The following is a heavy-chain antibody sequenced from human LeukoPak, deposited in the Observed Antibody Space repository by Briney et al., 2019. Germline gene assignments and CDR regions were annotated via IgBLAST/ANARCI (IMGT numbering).Heavy chain of an antibody. CDR3: ARLSNGDFWSGYYTIPAYFDY. CDR2: IYYTGTT. D-gene: IGHD3-3*01. CDR1: GGSISGTYY. Sequence: PSETLSLTCTVSGGSISGTYYWSWIRQPPGKGLEWIGYIYYTGTTDSNPSLKSRVTISLDTSKNQFSLNLSSVTAADTAVYYCARLSNGDFWSGYYTIPAYFDYWGQGTLVTVSS. J-gene: IGHJ4*02. V-gene: IGHV4-59*08.